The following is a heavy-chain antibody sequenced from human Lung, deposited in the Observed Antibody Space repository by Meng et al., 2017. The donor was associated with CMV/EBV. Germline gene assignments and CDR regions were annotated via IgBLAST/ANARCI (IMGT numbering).Heavy chain of an antibody. J-gene: IGHJ4*02. V-gene: IGHV3-21*01. CDR2: ISSNSKYI. CDR3: ARVYCSRGSCSFDY. D-gene: IGHD2-15*01. CDR1: GFTFSSYS. Sequence: GGSLRLXXAASGFTFSSYSVNWVRQAPGKGLEWVSSISSNSKYIFYADSVKGRFTISRDNAKNALHLQMNSLRDEDTALYYCARVYCSRGSCSFDYWGQGTLVTVSS.